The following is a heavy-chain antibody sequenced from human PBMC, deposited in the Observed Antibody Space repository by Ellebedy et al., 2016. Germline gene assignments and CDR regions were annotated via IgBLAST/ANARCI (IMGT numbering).Heavy chain of an antibody. Sequence: SETLSLTCTVSGGSISSYYWSWIRQPPGKGLEWIGYIYYSGSTNYNPSLKSRVTISVDTSKNQFSLKLSSVTAADTAVYYCARRHKLERRIRAYDAFDIWGQGTMVTISS. V-gene: IGHV4-59*08. CDR2: IYYSGST. CDR3: ARRHKLERRIRAYDAFDI. J-gene: IGHJ3*02. CDR1: GGSISSYY. D-gene: IGHD1-1*01.